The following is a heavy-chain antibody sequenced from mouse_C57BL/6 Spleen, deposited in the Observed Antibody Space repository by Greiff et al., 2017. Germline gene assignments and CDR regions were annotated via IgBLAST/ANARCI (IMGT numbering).Heavy chain of an antibody. V-gene: IGHV10-1*01. Sequence: EADGGLVQPKGSLKLSCAASGFSFISYAMHWVRQAPGEGLEWVGRIRSKCNNYATYYADSVKDRYTISRDDSESMLYLQRNNLNTEDTPRYHCARPTGTGYSDYWRQGTTLTVSS. J-gene: IGHJ2*01. CDR3: ARPTGTGYSDY. CDR1: GFSFISYA. CDR2: IRSKCNNYAT. D-gene: IGHD4-1*02.